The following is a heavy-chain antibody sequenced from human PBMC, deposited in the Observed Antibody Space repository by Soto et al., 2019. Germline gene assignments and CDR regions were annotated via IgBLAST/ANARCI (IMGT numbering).Heavy chain of an antibody. D-gene: IGHD1-26*01. CDR2: ISSSSSTI. CDR1: GFTFSSYS. V-gene: IGHV3-48*02. J-gene: IGHJ4*02. Sequence: EVQLVESGGGLVQPGGSLRLSCAASGFTFSSYSMNWVRQAPGKGLEWVSYISSSSSTIYYADSVKGRFTISRDNAKNSLYLQMNSLRDEDTAVYYCASQLIVGATISDYWGQRTLVTVSS. CDR3: ASQLIVGATISDY.